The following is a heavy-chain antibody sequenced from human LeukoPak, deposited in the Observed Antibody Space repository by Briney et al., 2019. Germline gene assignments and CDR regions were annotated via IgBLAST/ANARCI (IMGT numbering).Heavy chain of an antibody. CDR2: ISGTSGGST. J-gene: IGHJ4*02. CDR3: AKDQATTLTTPDS. Sequence: GGSLRLSCAASGFTVNSYAMSWVRQAPGKGLEWVSGISGTSGGSTYYADSVKGRFTISRDNSRNTLYLQMNSLRAEDTAIYYCAKDQATTLTTPDSWGQGTLVTVSS. CDR1: GFTVNSYA. D-gene: IGHD4-4*01. V-gene: IGHV3-23*01.